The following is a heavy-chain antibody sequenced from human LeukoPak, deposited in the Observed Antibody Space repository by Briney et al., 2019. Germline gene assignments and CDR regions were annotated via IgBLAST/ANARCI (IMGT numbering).Heavy chain of an antibody. D-gene: IGHD3-10*01. Sequence: ASVKVSCKASGYTFTGYYMHWVRQAPGQGLEWMGWINPNSGGINYAQKFQGRVTMTRDTSISTASMELSRLRSDDTAVYYCARTPYYYGSGSYSWFDPWGQGTLVTVSS. J-gene: IGHJ5*02. CDR2: INPNSGGI. V-gene: IGHV1-2*02. CDR1: GYTFTGYY. CDR3: ARTPYYYGSGSYSWFDP.